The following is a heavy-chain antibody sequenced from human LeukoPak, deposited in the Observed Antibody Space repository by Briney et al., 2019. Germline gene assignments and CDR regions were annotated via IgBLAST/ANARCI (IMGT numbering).Heavy chain of an antibody. J-gene: IGHJ4*02. V-gene: IGHV3-23*01. D-gene: IGHD4-17*01. CDR3: AKAPGTTVTTLWFDY. CDR1: GFTFSSYG. CDR2: ISGSGGST. Sequence: PGGSLRLSCAASGFTFSSYGMHWVRQAPGKGLEWVSAISGSGGSTYYADSVKGRFTISRDNSKNTLYLQMNSLRAEDTAVYYCAKAPGTTVTTLWFDYWGQGTLVTVSS.